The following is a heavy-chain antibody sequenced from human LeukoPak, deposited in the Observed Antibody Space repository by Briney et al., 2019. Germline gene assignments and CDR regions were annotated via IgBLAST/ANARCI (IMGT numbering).Heavy chain of an antibody. CDR2: IYYSGST. CDR3: ASSVNTSTMIVILGY. Sequence: PSEPLSLTCTVSGGSISSYYWSWTRQPPGKGLEGIGYIYYSGSTNYNPSLKSRVTISVDTSKNQFSLKLSSVTAADTAVYYCASSVNTSTMIVILGYWGQGTLVTVSS. J-gene: IGHJ4*02. CDR1: GGSISSYY. V-gene: IGHV4-59*08. D-gene: IGHD3-22*01.